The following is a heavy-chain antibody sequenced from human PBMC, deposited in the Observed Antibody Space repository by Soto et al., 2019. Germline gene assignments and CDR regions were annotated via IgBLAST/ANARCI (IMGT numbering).Heavy chain of an antibody. CDR3: ARPLRGVYYGMDV. Sequence: PGESLKISCKGSGYSFTSYWSGWVRQMPGKGLEWMGIIYPGDSDTRYSPSFQGQVTISADKSISTAYLQWSSLKASDTAMYYCARPLRGVYYGMDVWGQGTTVTVSS. CDR2: IYPGDSDT. CDR1: GYSFTSYW. J-gene: IGHJ6*02. V-gene: IGHV5-51*01.